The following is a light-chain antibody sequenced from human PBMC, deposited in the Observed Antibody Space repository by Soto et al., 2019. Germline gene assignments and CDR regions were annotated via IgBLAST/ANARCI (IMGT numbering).Light chain of an antibody. CDR3: QQPYSYPLT. CDR2: AST. J-gene: IGKJ4*01. Sequence: DIQMTQSPSALSASIGDRLAVTCRASEIISSYLNWYQQKPGKVPKLLIYASTNLQSGVPSRFSGRGAGTDFTLTISSLQPEDFATYYCQQPYSYPLTFGQGTKVDIK. CDR1: EIISSY. V-gene: IGKV1-39*01.